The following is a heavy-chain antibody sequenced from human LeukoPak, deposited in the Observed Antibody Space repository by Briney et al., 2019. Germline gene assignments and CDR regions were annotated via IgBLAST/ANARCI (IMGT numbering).Heavy chain of an antibody. Sequence: ASVTVSCKASGYIFTDYYIHWVRQAPGQGPEWMGRINPNSGDTDSAQTFQGRVTMTRVTSITTVYMEMRRLTSDDTAVYYCARVAYGNNATPFDHWGQGTLVIVSS. J-gene: IGHJ4*02. CDR3: ARVAYGNNATPFDH. CDR2: INPNSGDT. D-gene: IGHD4-11*01. CDR1: GYIFTDYY. V-gene: IGHV1-2*06.